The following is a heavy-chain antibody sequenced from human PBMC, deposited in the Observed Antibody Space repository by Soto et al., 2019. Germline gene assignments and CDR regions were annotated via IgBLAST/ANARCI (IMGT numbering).Heavy chain of an antibody. CDR2: IIPILGIA. Sequence: AASVKVSCKASGGTFSSYTISWVRQAPGQRLEWMGRIIPILGIANYAQKFQGRVTITADKSTSTAYMELSSLRSEDTAVYYCATFDFDFWSGYPSHAFDIWGQGTMVTVSS. CDR1: GGTFSSYT. V-gene: IGHV1-69*02. J-gene: IGHJ3*02. D-gene: IGHD3-3*01. CDR3: ATFDFDFWSGYPSHAFDI.